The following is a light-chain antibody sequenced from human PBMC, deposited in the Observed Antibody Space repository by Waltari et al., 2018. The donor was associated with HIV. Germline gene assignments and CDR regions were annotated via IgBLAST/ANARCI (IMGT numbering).Light chain of an antibody. J-gene: IGLJ1*01. V-gene: IGLV1-40*02. CDR1: SSNIGAGLD. CDR2: GNT. Sequence: QAILTQPPSVSGAPGQRVTIPCTRTSSNIGAGLDVPRYPQAPGTAPKLPIFGNTNRPAGVPGRFSAYRFGTSASLTIAWLQADDEADYYCRSYDRTLSGFVFGSGTQVTV. CDR3: RSYDRTLSGFV.